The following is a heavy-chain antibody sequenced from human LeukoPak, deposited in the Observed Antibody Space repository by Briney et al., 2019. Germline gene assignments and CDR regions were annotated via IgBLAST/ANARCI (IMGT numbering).Heavy chain of an antibody. CDR1: GGSISSHY. CDR2: IYYSGST. CDR3: ASQSRSQSHYYYYYYMDV. D-gene: IGHD5-24*01. Sequence: PSETLSLTCTVSGGSISSHYRSWIRQPPGKGLEWIGYIYYSGSTNYNPSLKSRVTISVDTSKNQFSLKLSSVTAAATAVYYCASQSRSQSHYYYYYYMDVWGKGTTVTVSS. J-gene: IGHJ6*03. V-gene: IGHV4-59*11.